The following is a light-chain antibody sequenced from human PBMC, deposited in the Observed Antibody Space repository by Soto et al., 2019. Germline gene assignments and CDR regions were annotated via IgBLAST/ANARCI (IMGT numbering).Light chain of an antibody. Sequence: QSALTQPASVSGSPGQSITISCTGTSSDVGGYNYVSWYQHHPGKAPKLMIYDVSNRPSGVSNRFSGSKSGNTASLTISGLQPEDEADYYGSSYTTSSTRQIGLGTGTKLTVL. J-gene: IGLJ1*01. CDR2: DVS. V-gene: IGLV2-14*03. CDR3: SSYTTSSTRQIG. CDR1: SSDVGGYNY.